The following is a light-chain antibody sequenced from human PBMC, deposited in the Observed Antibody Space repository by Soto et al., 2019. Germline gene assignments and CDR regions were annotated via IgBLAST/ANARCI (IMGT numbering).Light chain of an antibody. CDR2: EGN. CDR3: CSFAGSNTFV. J-gene: IGLJ1*01. Sequence: QSVLTQPASVSGSPGQSITLSCTGTSSDVGSYNLVSWYQQHPGKAPKLMIYEGNKRPSGVSNRFPGSKSGNTASLTISGLQAEDEADYYCCSFAGSNTFVFGTGTKVTVL. CDR1: SSDVGSYNL. V-gene: IGLV2-23*03.